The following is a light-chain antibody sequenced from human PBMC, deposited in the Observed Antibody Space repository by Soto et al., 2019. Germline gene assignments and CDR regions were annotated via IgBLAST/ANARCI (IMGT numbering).Light chain of an antibody. CDR2: DNT. J-gene: IGLJ2*01. CDR3: QSFDKYLSAVV. V-gene: IGLV1-40*01. CDR1: ISDIGAGYR. Sequence: QSVLTQPPSVSGAPGERVTISCTGSISDIGAGYRVRWYQQVPGTAPKLLIYDNTNRPSGVSVRFSGSKSGTSASLAISGLQADDEADYYCQSFDKYLSAVVFGGGTKLIVL.